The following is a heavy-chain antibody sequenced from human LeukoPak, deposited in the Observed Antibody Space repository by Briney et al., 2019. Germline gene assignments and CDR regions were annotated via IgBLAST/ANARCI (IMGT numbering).Heavy chain of an antibody. V-gene: IGHV1-46*01. CDR1: GYTFTSYY. CDR3: ATPLTGYSSSWYGGY. J-gene: IGHJ4*02. D-gene: IGHD6-13*01. Sequence: GASVKVSCKASGYTFTSYYMHWVRQAPGQGLEWMGIINPSGGSTSYAQKFQGRVTMTRDTSTSTVYMELSSLRSEDTAVYYCATPLTGYSSSWYGGYWGQGTLVTVSS. CDR2: INPSGGST.